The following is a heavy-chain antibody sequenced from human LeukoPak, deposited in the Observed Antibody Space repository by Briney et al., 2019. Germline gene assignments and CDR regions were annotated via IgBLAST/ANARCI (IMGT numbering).Heavy chain of an antibody. Sequence: PSETLSLTCTVPGGSLSTYYWSWIRQPPGKGLEWIAFIYYTGSTSDNPSLRSRVAISIDTSKSQFSLKLSSVTAADTAVYYCARIIVGATLDYWGQGTLVTVSS. D-gene: IGHD1-26*01. V-gene: IGHV4-59*01. CDR1: GGSLSTYY. CDR3: ARIIVGATLDY. CDR2: IYYTGST. J-gene: IGHJ4*02.